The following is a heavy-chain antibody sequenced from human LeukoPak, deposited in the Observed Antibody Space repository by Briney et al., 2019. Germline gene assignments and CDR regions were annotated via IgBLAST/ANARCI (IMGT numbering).Heavy chain of an antibody. CDR1: GFTFSTYA. J-gene: IGHJ3*02. D-gene: IGHD5-18*01. CDR3: AKDQLTGGYNYGYGTFDI. CDR2: ISGRDGYT. V-gene: IGHV3-23*01. Sequence: GGSLRLSCAASGFTFSTYAMSWVRQAPGKGLEWVSIISGRDGYTHYADAVKGRSTISRDNSKNTLYLQMNSLRAEDTAVYYCAKDQLTGGYNYGYGTFDILAKGQWSPSLQ.